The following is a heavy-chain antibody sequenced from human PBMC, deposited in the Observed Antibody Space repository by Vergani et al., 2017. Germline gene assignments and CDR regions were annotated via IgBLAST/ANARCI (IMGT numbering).Heavy chain of an antibody. J-gene: IGHJ4*02. V-gene: IGHV1-46*03. CDR3: ASEDYGILTGFGY. CDR1: GYTFSNYY. D-gene: IGHD3-9*01. Sequence: QVQVVQSGAEVKKFGASVKVSCKTSGYTFSNYYMHWVRQAPGQGLRWMGIINPSGGNTNYAQKFQGRVTMTRDTSTSTVYMELSNLRSEETAIYYCASEDYGILTGFGYWGQGTLVTVSS. CDR2: INPSGGNT.